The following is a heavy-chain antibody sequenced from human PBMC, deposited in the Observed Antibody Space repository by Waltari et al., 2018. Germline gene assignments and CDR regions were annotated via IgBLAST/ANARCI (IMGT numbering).Heavy chain of an antibody. CDR3: ARRGYCGIDCYSNYFDF. V-gene: IGHV4-34*01. Sequence: QVLLQQWGAGLLKPSETLSLTCAVYGGSFNFYYWSWIRQPPGGGLEGIGEITHSGSTNYNPSLKSRVSISVDTPNNQFSLKLTSVTAADTAAYYCARRGYCGIDCYSNYFDFWGQGTLVTVSS. J-gene: IGHJ4*02. CDR2: ITHSGST. D-gene: IGHD2-21*01. CDR1: GGSFNFYY.